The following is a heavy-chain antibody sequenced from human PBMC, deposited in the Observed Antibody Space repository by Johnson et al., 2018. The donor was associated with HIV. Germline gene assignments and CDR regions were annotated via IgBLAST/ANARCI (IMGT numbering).Heavy chain of an antibody. V-gene: IGHV3-11*04. CDR1: GFTFSDYY. J-gene: IGHJ3*02. Sequence: QVQLVESGGGLVKPGGSLRLSCAASGFTFSDYYMSWIRQAPGKGLGWVSHISSSGSHINYADSVKGRFTNSRDSAKNSLYLQMNSLRAADTAVYYCARDYHYVWGSSYGFDIWGQGTMVIVSS. CDR2: ISSSGSHI. CDR3: ARDYHYVWGSSYGFDI. D-gene: IGHD3-16*01.